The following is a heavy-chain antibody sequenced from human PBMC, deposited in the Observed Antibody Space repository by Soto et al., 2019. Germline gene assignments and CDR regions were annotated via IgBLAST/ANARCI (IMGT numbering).Heavy chain of an antibody. D-gene: IGHD1-26*01. Sequence: QVHLMESGGGVVQPGRSLRLSCAASGFTFSSYGMQWVRQAPGKGLEWVAVIWYDGSNKYYADSVKGRFTISRDNSKNTLYLQMNSLRVEDTAVYYCARIGGREEQVPHFDYWGQGTLVTVSS. CDR1: GFTFSSYG. CDR2: IWYDGSNK. J-gene: IGHJ4*02. V-gene: IGHV3-33*01. CDR3: ARIGGREEQVPHFDY.